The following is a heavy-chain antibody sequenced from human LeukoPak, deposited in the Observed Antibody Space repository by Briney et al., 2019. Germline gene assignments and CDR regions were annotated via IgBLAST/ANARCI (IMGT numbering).Heavy chain of an antibody. CDR2: IYYSEST. D-gene: IGHD3-3*01. CDR1: GGSISSSSYY. J-gene: IGHJ4*02. Sequence: PSETLSLTCTVSGGSISSSSYYWGWIRQPPGKGLEWVGSIYYSESTNYNPSLKSRVTISVDTSKSQFSLTLSSVTAADADVYYCARRHYDLWSGYYGQFDYWGQGALVTVAS. CDR3: ARRHYDLWSGYYGQFDY. V-gene: IGHV4-39*01.